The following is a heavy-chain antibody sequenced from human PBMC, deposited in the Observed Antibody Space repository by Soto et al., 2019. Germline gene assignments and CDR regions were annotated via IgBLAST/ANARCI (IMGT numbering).Heavy chain of an antibody. Sequence: QVQLVQSGAEVKKPGASVKVSCKASGYTFTSYGISWVRQAPGQGLEWMGWISAYNGNTNYAQKLQGRATMTTATSTSTADMELRSMRSADTAVYYCARAAYEILTGYYRYWGRGTMVTVSS. CDR2: ISAYNGNT. V-gene: IGHV1-18*01. CDR1: GYTFTSYG. CDR3: ARAAYEILTGYYRY. D-gene: IGHD3-9*01. J-gene: IGHJ4*02.